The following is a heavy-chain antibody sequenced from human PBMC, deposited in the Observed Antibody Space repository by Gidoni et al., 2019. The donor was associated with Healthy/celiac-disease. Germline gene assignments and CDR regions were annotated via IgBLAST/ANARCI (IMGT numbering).Heavy chain of an antibody. V-gene: IGHV4-30-4*01. J-gene: IGHJ6*03. CDR3: ASYVIPYYYDSSGYYPYYYYYYMDV. CDR2: IYYSGST. Sequence: QVQLQESGPGLVKPSQTLSLTCTVPGGSISSGDYYRSWIRQPPGKGLEWIGYIYYSGSTYYNPSLKSRVTISVDTSKNQFSLKLSSVTAADTAVYYCASYVIPYYYDSSGYYPYYYYYYMDVWGKGTTVTVSS. CDR1: GGSISSGDYY. D-gene: IGHD3-22*01.